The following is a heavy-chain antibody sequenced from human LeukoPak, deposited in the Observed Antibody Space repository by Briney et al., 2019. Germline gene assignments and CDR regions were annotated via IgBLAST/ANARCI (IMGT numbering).Heavy chain of an antibody. CDR2: IHYSGST. J-gene: IGHJ4*02. CDR1: GGSISSYY. V-gene: IGHV4-59*01. CDR3: ARYSYGGYHFDY. Sequence: PSETLSLTCTVSGGSISSYYWAWIRQPLGKGLEWIGYIHYSGSTNYNPSLKSRVTISVDTSKNQFSLKLSSVTAADTAVYYCARYSYGGYHFDYWGQGTLVTVSS. D-gene: IGHD5-18*01.